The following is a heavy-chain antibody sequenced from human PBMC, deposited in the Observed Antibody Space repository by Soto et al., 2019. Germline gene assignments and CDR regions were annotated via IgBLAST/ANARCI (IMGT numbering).Heavy chain of an antibody. V-gene: IGHV3-30*18. Sequence: XGSLRLSCAAAGFSFSRYGIHWVRQAPGKGLEWVAVISYDESTTFYADSVKGRFTISRDNSKNTLFLQMNSLRPEDTAVYYCSKAMIGSYDSDAFDLRGQGTMVTVSS. CDR1: GFSFSRYG. CDR2: ISYDESTT. D-gene: IGHD3-22*01. J-gene: IGHJ3*01. CDR3: SKAMIGSYDSDAFDL.